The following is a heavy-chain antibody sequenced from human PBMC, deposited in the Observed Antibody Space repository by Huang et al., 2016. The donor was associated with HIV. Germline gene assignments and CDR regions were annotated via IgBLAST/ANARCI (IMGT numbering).Heavy chain of an antibody. CDR1: GESLSDFF. CDR2: INQSGRT. CDR3: ARGRGSSWSLFDT. V-gene: IGHV4-34*02. D-gene: IGHD6-13*01. Sequence: QVQLEQWGARLLKPSETLSLTCAVYGESLSDFFWSWIRQPPGKGLEWIGAINQSGRTNYNPSLKSRVTIAVDTSKRQFSLKLKSVTAADTSMYYCARGRGSSWSLFDTWGQGALVTVFS. J-gene: IGHJ4*02.